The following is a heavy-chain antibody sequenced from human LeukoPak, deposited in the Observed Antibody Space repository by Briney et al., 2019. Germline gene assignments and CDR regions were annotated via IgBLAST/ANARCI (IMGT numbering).Heavy chain of an antibody. CDR2: IYYSGST. V-gene: IGHV4-61*01. D-gene: IGHD3-10*01. CDR1: GGSISSGSYY. CDR3: ARPRAAMVRGRTWYFDL. J-gene: IGHJ2*01. Sequence: SQTLSLTCTVSGGSISSGSYYWSWIRQPPGTGLEWIGYIYYSGSTNYNPSLKSRVTISVDTSKNQFSLKLSSVTAADTAVYYCARPRAAMVRGRTWYFDLWGRGTLVTVSS.